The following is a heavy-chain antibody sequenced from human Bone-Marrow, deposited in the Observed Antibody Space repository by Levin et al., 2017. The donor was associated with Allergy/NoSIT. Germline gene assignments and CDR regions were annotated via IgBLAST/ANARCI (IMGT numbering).Heavy chain of an antibody. V-gene: IGHV3-30-3*01. CDR3: ARTVGGGHYDSSAYPDY. D-gene: IGHD3-22*01. Sequence: GESLKISCAASGFTFSSYAMHWVRQAPGKGLEWVAVISYDGSNKYYADSVKGRFTISRDNSKNTLYLQMNSLRAEDTAVYYCARTVGGGHYDSSAYPDYWGQGTLVTVSS. J-gene: IGHJ4*02. CDR2: ISYDGSNK. CDR1: GFTFSSYA.